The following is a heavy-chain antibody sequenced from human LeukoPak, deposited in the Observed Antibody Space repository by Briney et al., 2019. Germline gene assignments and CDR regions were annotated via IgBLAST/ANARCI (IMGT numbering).Heavy chain of an antibody. Sequence: GKSLRLSCAASGFTFSSYDMHWVRQAPGKGLEWVAVISYDGSNKYYADSVKGRVTISRDNSKNTLYLQMNSLRAEDTAVYYCAKGYYGSGTYGWFDPWGQGTLVTVSS. D-gene: IGHD3-10*01. CDR3: AKGYYGSGTYGWFDP. V-gene: IGHV3-30*18. CDR1: GFTFSSYD. CDR2: ISYDGSNK. J-gene: IGHJ5*02.